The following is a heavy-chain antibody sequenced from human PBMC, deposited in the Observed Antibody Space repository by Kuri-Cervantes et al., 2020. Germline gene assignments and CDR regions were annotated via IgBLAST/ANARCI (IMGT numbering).Heavy chain of an antibody. CDR1: GFTFDEYA. Sequence: SLKISCAASGFTFDEYAMHWVRQAPGKGLEWVSGINWNSGSIGYADSVKGRFTISRDNAKNSLYLQMNSLRAEDTALYYCARDQGSENIVVVVAASWFDPWGQGTLVTVSS. CDR3: ARDQGSENIVVVVAASWFDP. CDR2: INWNSGSI. V-gene: IGHV3-9*01. J-gene: IGHJ5*02. D-gene: IGHD2-15*01.